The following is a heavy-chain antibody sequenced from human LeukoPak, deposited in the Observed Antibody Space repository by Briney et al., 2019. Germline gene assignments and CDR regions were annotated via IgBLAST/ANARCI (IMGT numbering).Heavy chain of an antibody. J-gene: IGHJ3*02. Sequence: ASVKVSCKASGYTFTSYGISWVRQAPGQGLEWMGRISANNGNTNYAQKLQGRVTMTTDTSTSTAYMELRSLRSDDTAVYYCARDSPANDAFDIWGQGTMVTVSS. CDR3: ARDSPANDAFDI. CDR1: GYTFTSYG. CDR2: ISANNGNT. V-gene: IGHV1-18*01.